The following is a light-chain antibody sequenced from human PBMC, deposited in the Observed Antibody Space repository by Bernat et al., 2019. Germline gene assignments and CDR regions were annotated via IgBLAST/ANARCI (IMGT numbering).Light chain of an antibody. V-gene: IGKV1-39*01. J-gene: IGKJ5*01. CDR3: QQLDKFPIT. CDR1: QSISSY. Sequence: DIQMTQSPSSLSASVGDRVTITCRASQSISSYLNWYHQKPGKAPKILMYAASSLQSGLPSRFSGSGSGTEFTLTISSLQPEDSATYYCQQLDKFPITFGQGTRLEIK. CDR2: AAS.